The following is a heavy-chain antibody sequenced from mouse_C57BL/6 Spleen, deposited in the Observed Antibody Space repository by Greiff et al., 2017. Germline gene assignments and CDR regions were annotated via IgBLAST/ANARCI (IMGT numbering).Heavy chain of an antibody. CDR2: ISSGSSTI. CDR3: AKIYSNYVRGYFDY. D-gene: IGHD2-5*01. V-gene: IGHV5-17*01. CDR1: GFTFSDYG. J-gene: IGHJ2*01. Sequence: EVKLMESGGGLVKPGGSLKLSCAASGFTFSDYGMHWVRQAPEKGLEWVAYISSGSSTIYYADTVKGRFTISRDNAKNTLFLQMTSLRSEDTAMYYCAKIYSNYVRGYFDYWGQGTTLTVSS.